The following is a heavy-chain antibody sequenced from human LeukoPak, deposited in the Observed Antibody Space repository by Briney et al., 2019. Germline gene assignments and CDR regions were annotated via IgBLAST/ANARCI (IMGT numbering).Heavy chain of an antibody. CDR1: DGSITSSNW. CDR3: ARETAYRSDSGKGYFDL. V-gene: IGHV4-4*02. J-gene: IGHJ2*01. D-gene: IGHD1-14*01. Sequence: SETLSLTCVVSDGSITSSNWWSWVRQPPGKGLEWIGEIYHSGSTNYNPSLKSRVTISVDKSKNQLSLKLSSVIAADTAVYYCARETAYRSDSGKGYFDLWARGTLVTVSS. CDR2: IYHSGST.